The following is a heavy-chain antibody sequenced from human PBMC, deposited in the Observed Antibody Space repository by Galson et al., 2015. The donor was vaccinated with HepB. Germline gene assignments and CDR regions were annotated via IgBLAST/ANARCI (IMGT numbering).Heavy chain of an antibody. CDR1: GFTFNFYA. Sequence: SLRLSCAASGFTFNFYAMTWVRHVPGKGLDWVSSISASGSRTYYADSAKRRFTISRDNSKNTVFLQMNSLRADDSAVYYCARVPLTGTMGKYYFYMDVWGKGTTVTISS. V-gene: IGHV3-23*01. J-gene: IGHJ6*03. CDR3: ARVPLTGTMGKYYFYMDV. D-gene: IGHD3-9*01. CDR2: ISASGSRT.